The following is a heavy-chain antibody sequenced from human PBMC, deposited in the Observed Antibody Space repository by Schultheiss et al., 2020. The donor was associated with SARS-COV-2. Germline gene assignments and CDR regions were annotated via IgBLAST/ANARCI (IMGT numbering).Heavy chain of an antibody. D-gene: IGHD2-8*01. CDR3: AKGQSPSMGRIFDS. CDR2: IWYDGSNK. CDR1: GFTFGSFG. Sequence: GESLKISCGASGFTFGSFGMHWVRQAPGKGLEWVAFIWYDGSNKYYADSVKGRFTISRDNLMNTLYLQMNSLRAEDTAVYYCAKGQSPSMGRIFDSWGQGALVTVSS. J-gene: IGHJ4*02. V-gene: IGHV3-30*02.